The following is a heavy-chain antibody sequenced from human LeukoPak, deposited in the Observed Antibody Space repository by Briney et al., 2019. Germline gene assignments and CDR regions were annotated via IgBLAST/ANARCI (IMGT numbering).Heavy chain of an antibody. V-gene: IGHV4-4*07. CDR1: RGSITSYS. D-gene: IGHD3-10*01. Sequence: PSETLSLTCSVSRGSITSYSWTWIRQPVGKGLEWIGRIFFDGRTNYNPSLKSRVTLSIDTSKNQFSLNVKSVIAADAAVYYCCYGSGTFFHDAFAFWGQGTLVTVSS. J-gene: IGHJ3*01. CDR2: IFFDGRT. CDR3: CYGSGTFFHDAFAF.